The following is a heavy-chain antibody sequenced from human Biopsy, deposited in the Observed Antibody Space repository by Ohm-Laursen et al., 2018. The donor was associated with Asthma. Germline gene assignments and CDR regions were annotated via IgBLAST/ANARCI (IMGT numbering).Heavy chain of an antibody. CDR1: GGSFSSNY. D-gene: IGHD1-26*01. J-gene: IGHJ6*02. CDR3: ARGSSSRLSQWELLVSGGKRAHSYYGMDV. V-gene: IGHV4-34*01. CDR2: THHNGYT. Sequence: SEALSLTCAVYGGSFSSNYWSWIRQTPGKGLEWLGDTHHNGYTNYNPSLRRRPTFSVDTSKNQFSLRLTSVTAADTAVYYCARGSSSRLSQWELLVSGGKRAHSYYGMDVWGQGTTVTVSS.